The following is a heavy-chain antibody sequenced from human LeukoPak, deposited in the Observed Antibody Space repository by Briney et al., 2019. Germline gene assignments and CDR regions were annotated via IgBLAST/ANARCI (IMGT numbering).Heavy chain of an antibody. D-gene: IGHD3-10*01. CDR2: IYHSGST. J-gene: IGHJ3*02. CDR3: AGRITMVRGVIITGAFDI. Sequence: SETLSLTCAVSGGSISSSNWWSWVRQPPGKGLEWIGEIYHSGSTNYNPSLKSRVTISVDKSKNQFSLKLSSVTAADTAVYYCAGRITMVRGVIITGAFDIWGQGTMVTVSS. CDR1: GGSISSSNW. V-gene: IGHV4-4*02.